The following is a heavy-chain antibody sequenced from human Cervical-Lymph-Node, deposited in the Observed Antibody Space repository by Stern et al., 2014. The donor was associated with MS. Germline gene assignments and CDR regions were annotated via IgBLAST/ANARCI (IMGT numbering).Heavy chain of an antibody. CDR3: ARNQLLYESDDDAFDF. CDR2: INWNGGST. Sequence: EVQLVESGGGVVRPGESLRLSCTASGFTFDDYGMSLVRQVPGKRLEWVSGINWNGGSTGYADSVNGRFTISRDKAKNFLYLQMNSLRVEDTAFYHCARNQLLYESDDDAFDFWGQGTVVTVSS. V-gene: IGHV3-20*01. CDR1: GFTFDDYG. D-gene: IGHD2-2*02. J-gene: IGHJ3*01.